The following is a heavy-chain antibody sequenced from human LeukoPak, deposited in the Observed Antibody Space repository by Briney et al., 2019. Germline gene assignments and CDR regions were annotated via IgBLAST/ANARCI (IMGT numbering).Heavy chain of an antibody. CDR2: SHPVNAET. CDR1: GFNFTAYW. Sequence: GESLKISCKGSGFNFTAYWIAWVRQMPGKGLEWMGISHPVNAETKYSPSFQGQVTISADKSSSTAYLQWNSLKASHTAMYYCARHQYYYDSSGNYGWFDSWGQGTLVTVSS. D-gene: IGHD3-22*01. V-gene: IGHV5-51*01. J-gene: IGHJ5*01. CDR3: ARHQYYYDSSGNYGWFDS.